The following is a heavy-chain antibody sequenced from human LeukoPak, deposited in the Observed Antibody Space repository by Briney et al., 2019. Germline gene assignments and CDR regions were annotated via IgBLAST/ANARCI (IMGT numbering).Heavy chain of an antibody. J-gene: IGHJ4*02. V-gene: IGHV1-3*01. CDR1: GYTFTSYA. Sequence: EASVKVSCKASGYTFTSYAMHWVRQAPGQRLEWMGWINAGNGNTKYPQNFQGRVTITRDTSASTAYMELRSLRSEDTAVYYCAGSREGRVDSETRLVDYWGQGTLVTVSS. CDR2: INAGNGNT. CDR3: AGSREGRVDSETRLVDY. D-gene: IGHD1-7*01.